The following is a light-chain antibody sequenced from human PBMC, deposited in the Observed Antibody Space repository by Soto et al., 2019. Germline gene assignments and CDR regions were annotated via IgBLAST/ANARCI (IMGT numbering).Light chain of an antibody. CDR1: GAGIASNF. Sequence: NFMLTQPHSVSESPGKTVTISCTRSGAGIASNFVQWYQQRPGSAPTTVIYENDQRPSGVPDRFSASIDSSSNSASLTISGLKTEDEADYYCQSYGSSGVVFGGGTKLTVL. CDR3: QSYGSSGVV. V-gene: IGLV6-57*04. J-gene: IGLJ2*01. CDR2: END.